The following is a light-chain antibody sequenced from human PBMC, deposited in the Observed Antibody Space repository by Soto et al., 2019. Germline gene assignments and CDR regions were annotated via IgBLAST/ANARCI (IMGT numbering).Light chain of an antibody. J-gene: IGLJ1*01. Sequence: QSVLTQPASVSGSPGQSIAISCTGTSSDVGGHDSVSWYQQHPGKAPKLMIYNVSNRPSGVSNRFSGSKSGNTASLTISGLLAEDDADYFCTSYTSASTYVFGAGTNVTVL. CDR1: SSDVGGHDS. CDR2: NVS. CDR3: TSYTSASTYV. V-gene: IGLV2-14*01.